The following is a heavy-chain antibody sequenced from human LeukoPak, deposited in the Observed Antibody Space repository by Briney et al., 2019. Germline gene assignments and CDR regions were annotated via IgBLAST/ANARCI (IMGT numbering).Heavy chain of an antibody. CDR3: ARGRRADFGVVIMFVY. CDR1: GYTFTGYY. Sequence: ASVKVSCKASGYTFTGYYMHWVRQAPGQGLEWMGWINPNSGGTNYARKFQGRVTMTRDTSISTAYMELSRLRSDDTAVYYCARGRRADFGVVIMFVYWGQGTLVTVSS. J-gene: IGHJ4*02. V-gene: IGHV1-2*02. CDR2: INPNSGGT. D-gene: IGHD3-3*01.